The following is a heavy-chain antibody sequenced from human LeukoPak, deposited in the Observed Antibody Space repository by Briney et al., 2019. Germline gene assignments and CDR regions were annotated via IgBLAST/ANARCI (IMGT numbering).Heavy chain of an antibody. CDR2: ITGSGGGT. CDR1: GFTFSNYA. CDR3: AKWGDYDVLTGYYDPDY. Sequence: GASLRLSCAASGFTFSNYAMSWVRQAPGKGLEWVSAITGSGGGTYYADSVKGRFTIYRDNSKNTLYLQMNSLRAEDTAVYYCAKWGDYDVLTGYYDPDYWGQGTLVTVSS. J-gene: IGHJ4*02. V-gene: IGHV3-23*01. D-gene: IGHD3-9*01.